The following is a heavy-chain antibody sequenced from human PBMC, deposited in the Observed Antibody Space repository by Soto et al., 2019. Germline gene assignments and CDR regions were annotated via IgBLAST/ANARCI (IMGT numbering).Heavy chain of an antibody. CDR1: GGSISSGGYY. CDR3: ARGRVVPAAMRYNWFDP. CDR2: IYYSGST. V-gene: IGHV4-31*03. Sequence: SETLSLTCTVSGGSISSGGYYWSWIRQHPGKGLEWIGYIYYSGSTYYNPSLKSRVTISVDTSKNQFSLKLSSVTAADTAVYYCARGRVVPAAMRYNWFDPWGQGTLVTVSS. D-gene: IGHD2-2*01. J-gene: IGHJ5*02.